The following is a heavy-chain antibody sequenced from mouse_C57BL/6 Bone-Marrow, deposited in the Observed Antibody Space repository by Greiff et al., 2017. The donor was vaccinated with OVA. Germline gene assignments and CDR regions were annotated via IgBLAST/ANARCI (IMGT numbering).Heavy chain of an antibody. Sequence: EVQLVESGGGLVQPGGSLKLSCAASGFTFSDYGMAWVRQAPRKGPEWVAFISNLAYSIYYADTVTGRFTISRENAKNTLCLEMSSLRSEDTAMYYCARPSYYYGAGYFDVWGTGTTVTVSS. V-gene: IGHV5-15*01. J-gene: IGHJ1*03. D-gene: IGHD1-1*01. CDR1: GFTFSDYG. CDR3: ARPSYYYGAGYFDV. CDR2: ISNLAYSI.